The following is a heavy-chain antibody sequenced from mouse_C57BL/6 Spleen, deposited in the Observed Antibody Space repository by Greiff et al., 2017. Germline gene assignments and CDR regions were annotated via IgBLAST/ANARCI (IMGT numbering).Heavy chain of an antibody. V-gene: IGHV1-50*01. D-gene: IGHD2-2*01. J-gene: IGHJ2*01. Sequence: QVQLQQSGAELVKPGASVKLSCKASGYTFTSYWMQWVKQRPGQGLEWIGEIDPSDSYTNYNQKFKGKATLTVDTSSSTAYMQLSSLTSEDSAVYYCATMVTTGRGFDYWGQGTTLTVSS. CDR3: ATMVTTGRGFDY. CDR2: IDPSDSYT. CDR1: GYTFTSYW.